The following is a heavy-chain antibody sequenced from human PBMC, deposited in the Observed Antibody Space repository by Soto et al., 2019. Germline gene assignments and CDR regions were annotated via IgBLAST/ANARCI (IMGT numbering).Heavy chain of an antibody. CDR3: APNGDYYDTSGPKCFQH. V-gene: IGHV4-31*03. D-gene: IGHD3-22*01. Sequence: SETLSLTCTVSGGSISSGGYYWNWIRQHPGKGLECIGYIYYSGSTYYNPSLKSRLSISVATSKNQFSLKLSSMNAADTAVYYCAPNGDYYDTSGPKCFQHWGQGKMITVS. CDR2: IYYSGST. J-gene: IGHJ1*01. CDR1: GGSISSGGYY.